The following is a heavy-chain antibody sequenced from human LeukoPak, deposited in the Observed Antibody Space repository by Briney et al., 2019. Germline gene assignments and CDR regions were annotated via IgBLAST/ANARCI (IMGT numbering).Heavy chain of an antibody. J-gene: IGHJ4*02. CDR1: GFSLSTSGVG. V-gene: IGHV2-5*02. Sequence: NVSGPTLVNPTQTLTLTCTFSGFSLSTSGVGGGWIRQPPGKALEWLALIYWDDDKRYSPSLKSRLTITKDTSKNQVVLTMTNMDPVDTATYYCAHSMVPLYLGGVYFDYWGQGTLVTVSS. D-gene: IGHD3-16*01. CDR3: AHSMVPLYLGGVYFDY. CDR2: IYWDDDK.